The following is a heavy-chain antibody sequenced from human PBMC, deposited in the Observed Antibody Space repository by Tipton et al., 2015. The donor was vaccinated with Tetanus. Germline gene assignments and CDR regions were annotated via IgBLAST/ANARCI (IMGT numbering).Heavy chain of an antibody. CDR3: AKAFSYYGSGNGDY. Sequence: SLRLSCAASGFSFRNYAMHWVRQAPGKGLEWMAVILYDGSGKYYADSGKGRFTISRDNSKNTLYLQMNSLRPEDTAVYYCAKAFSYYGSGNGDYWGQGTPVTVSS. J-gene: IGHJ4*02. V-gene: IGHV3-30*18. CDR2: ILYDGSGK. CDR1: GFSFRNYA. D-gene: IGHD3-10*01.